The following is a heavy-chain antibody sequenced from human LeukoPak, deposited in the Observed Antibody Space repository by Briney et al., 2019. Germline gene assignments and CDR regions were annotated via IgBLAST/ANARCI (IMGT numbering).Heavy chain of an antibody. CDR1: GFTFSTYW. V-gene: IGHV3-7*01. Sequence: GGSLRLSCAASGFTFSTYWMSWVRQAPGKGLEWVANIKQDGSDKYYVDSVKGRFTISRDNAKNSLYLQMNSLKAEDTAIYYCAREVGTPQAFDIWGQGTMVTVSS. CDR3: AREVGTPQAFDI. CDR2: IKQDGSDK. J-gene: IGHJ3*02. D-gene: IGHD1-26*01.